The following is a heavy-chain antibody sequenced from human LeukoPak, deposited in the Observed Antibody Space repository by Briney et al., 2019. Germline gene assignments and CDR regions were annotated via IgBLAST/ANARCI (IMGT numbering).Heavy chain of an antibody. CDR2: INHSGGT. CDR1: GGSFSGYY. CDR3: ARELMDCSGGTCYSSFFDY. Sequence: SETLSLTCAVYGGSFSGYYWSWIRQPPGKGLEWIGEINHSGGTNYNPSLKSRVTISVDTSKNQFSLRLSSVTAADTALYYCARELMDCSGGTCYSSFFDYWGQGTLVTVSS. V-gene: IGHV4-34*01. J-gene: IGHJ4*02. D-gene: IGHD2-15*01.